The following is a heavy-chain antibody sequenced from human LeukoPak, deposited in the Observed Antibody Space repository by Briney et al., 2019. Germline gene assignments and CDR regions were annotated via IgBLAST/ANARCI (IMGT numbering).Heavy chain of an antibody. Sequence: GASVKVSCKASGYTFTGYYMHWVRQAPRQGLEWMGRINPNSGGTNYAQKFQGRVTMTRDTSISTAYMELSRLRSDDTAVYYCASADEWLVLFDYWGQGTLVTVSS. D-gene: IGHD6-19*01. J-gene: IGHJ4*02. V-gene: IGHV1-2*06. CDR2: INPNSGGT. CDR1: GYTFTGYY. CDR3: ASADEWLVLFDY.